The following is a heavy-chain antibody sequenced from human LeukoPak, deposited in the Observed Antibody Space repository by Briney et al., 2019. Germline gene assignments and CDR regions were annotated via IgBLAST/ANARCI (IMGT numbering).Heavy chain of an antibody. CDR3: ARGPFWSGYYLRSYYGMDV. J-gene: IGHJ6*02. CDR2: INHSGST. D-gene: IGHD3-3*01. Sequence: SETLSLTCAVYGESFSGYYWSWIRQPPGKGLEWIGEINHSGSTNYNPSLKSRVTISVDTSKNQFSLKLSSVTAADTAVYYCARGPFWSGYYLRSYYGMDVWGQGTTVTVSS. V-gene: IGHV4-34*01. CDR1: GESFSGYY.